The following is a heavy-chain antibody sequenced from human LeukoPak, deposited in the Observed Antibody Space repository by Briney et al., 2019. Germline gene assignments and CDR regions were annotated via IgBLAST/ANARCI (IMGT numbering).Heavy chain of an antibody. V-gene: IGHV1-8*03. CDR2: MNPNSGNT. J-gene: IGHJ6*03. Sequence: ASVKVSCKASGYTFTSYDINWVRQATGQGLEWMGWMNPNSGNTGYAQKFQGRVTITRNTSISTAYMELSSLRSEDTAVYYCARGRFHSDPWFGELFSSDYYYYYMDVWGKGTTVTVSS. CDR1: GYTFTSYD. CDR3: ARGRFHSDPWFGELFSSDYYYYYMDV. D-gene: IGHD3-10*01.